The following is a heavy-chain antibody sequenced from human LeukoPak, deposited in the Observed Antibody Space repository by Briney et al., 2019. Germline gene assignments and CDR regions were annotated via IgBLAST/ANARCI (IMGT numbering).Heavy chain of an antibody. V-gene: IGHV3-23*01. D-gene: IGHD5-12*01. J-gene: IGHJ4*02. Sequence: PGGSLRLSCAPSGFSFSNYAMRWVRQAPGKGLEWVSLIIASSGSTVYADSVKGRFTISRDNSKNTLYLQMNSLRAEDTAVYYCAKGAYDYVEIGYFDHWGQGTLVTVSS. CDR2: IIASSGST. CDR3: AKGAYDYVEIGYFDH. CDR1: GFSFSNYA.